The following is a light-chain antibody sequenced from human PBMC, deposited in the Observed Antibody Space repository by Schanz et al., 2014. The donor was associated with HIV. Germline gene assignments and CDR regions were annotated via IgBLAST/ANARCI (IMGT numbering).Light chain of an antibody. J-gene: IGKJ5*01. CDR1: QDISNY. CDR2: DAS. V-gene: IGKV1-33*01. Sequence: DIQMTQSPSPLSASVGDRVTITCRASQDISNYLSWYQQKPGKAPKLLIYDASHLETGVPSRFSGGGSGTDFTFTISSLQPEDYATYFCQHFDSLPITFGQGTRLEIK. CDR3: QHFDSLPIT.